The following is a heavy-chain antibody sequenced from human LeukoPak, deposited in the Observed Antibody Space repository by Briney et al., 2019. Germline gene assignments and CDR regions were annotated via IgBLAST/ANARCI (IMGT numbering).Heavy chain of an antibody. J-gene: IGHJ4*02. CDR3: AREPPGITMVRGVIADFLDY. V-gene: IGHV1-18*04. CDR2: ISAYNGNT. CDR1: GYTFTSYG. Sequence: ASVKVSCKASGYTFTSYGISWVRQAPGQGLEWMGWISAYNGNTRYAQKLQGRVTMTTDTSTSTAYMELRSLKSDDTAVYYCAREPPGITMVRGVIADFLDYWGQGSLVTVSS. D-gene: IGHD3-10*01.